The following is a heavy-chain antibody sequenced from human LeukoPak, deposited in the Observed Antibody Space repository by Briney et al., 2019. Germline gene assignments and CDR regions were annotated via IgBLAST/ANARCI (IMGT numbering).Heavy chain of an antibody. J-gene: IGHJ6*03. Sequence: SETLSLTCAVYGGSFSGYYWSWIRQPPGKGLECIGEINHSGSTNYNPSLKSRVTISVDTSKNQFSLKLSSVTAADTAAYYCARGGSAEESSAYYKYYYYYMDVWGKGTMVTVS. CDR3: ARGGSAEESSAYYKYYYYYMDV. CDR2: INHSGST. CDR1: GGSFSGYY. V-gene: IGHV4-34*01. D-gene: IGHD3-22*01.